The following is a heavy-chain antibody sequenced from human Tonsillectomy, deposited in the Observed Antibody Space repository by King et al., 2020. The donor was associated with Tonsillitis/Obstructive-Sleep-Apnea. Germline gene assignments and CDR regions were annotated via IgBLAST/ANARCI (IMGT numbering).Heavy chain of an antibody. CDR2: ISSSSSYI. D-gene: IGHD6-19*01. CDR3: AIDGRLHAVPGTGDCFDL. CDR1: GFTFSSYS. Sequence: VQLVESGGGLVKPGGSLRLSCAASGFTFSSYSMNWVRQAPGKGLEWVSSISSSSSYIYYADSVRGRFTISRDNAKKSLYLQMNSLRAEDTAIYYCAIDGRLHAVPGTGDCFDLGGQGNLVTVPS. V-gene: IGHV3-21*01. J-gene: IGHJ5*02.